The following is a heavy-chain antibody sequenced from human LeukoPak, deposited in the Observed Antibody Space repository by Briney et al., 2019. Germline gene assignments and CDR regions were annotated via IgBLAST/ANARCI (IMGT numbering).Heavy chain of an antibody. J-gene: IGHJ4*02. CDR2: ISGSGGST. D-gene: IGHD6-13*01. V-gene: IGHV3-23*01. CDR1: GFTFSSYA. CDR3: AKVGAAAGTSDY. Sequence: GGSLRLSCAASGFTFSSYAMGWVRQAPGKGLEWVSAISGSGGSTYYADSVKGRFTISRDNSKNTLYLQMNSLRAEDTAVYYCAKVGAAAGTSDYWGQGTLVTVSS.